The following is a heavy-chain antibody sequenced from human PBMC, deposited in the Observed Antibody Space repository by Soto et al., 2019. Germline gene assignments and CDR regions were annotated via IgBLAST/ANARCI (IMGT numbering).Heavy chain of an antibody. D-gene: IGHD3-22*01. Sequence: QLVQSGGGMVQPGRSLRLSCGATGFNFRSYGMHWVRQTPGKGLEWVSIISYDGSETYYSDSVRGRFTVSRDYSNNTLYLQMNSLRPEDTAVYYCARDSTDYYDNRGYPDYVDFWGQGTVVTVSS. J-gene: IGHJ4*02. CDR3: ARDSTDYYDNRGYPDYVDF. CDR2: ISYDGSET. V-gene: IGHV3-30*03. CDR1: GFNFRSYG.